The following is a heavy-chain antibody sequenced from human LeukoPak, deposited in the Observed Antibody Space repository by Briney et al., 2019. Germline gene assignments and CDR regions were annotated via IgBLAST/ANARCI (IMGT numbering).Heavy chain of an antibody. Sequence: SETLSLTGAVYGGSFSGYYWSWIRQPQGKGLGGIGEINHSVSSNCDPSLKSRVTMSVDTSKNQFSLKLSSVTAADTAVYYGARAFPNMVRGVIIPFRYWGQGTLVTVSS. V-gene: IGHV4-34*01. CDR3: ARAFPNMVRGVIIPFRY. CDR1: GGSFSGYY. D-gene: IGHD3-10*01. CDR2: INHSVSS. J-gene: IGHJ4*02.